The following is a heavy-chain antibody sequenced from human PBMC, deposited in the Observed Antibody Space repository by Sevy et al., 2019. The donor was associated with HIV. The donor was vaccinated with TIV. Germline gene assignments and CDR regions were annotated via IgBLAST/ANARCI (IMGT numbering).Heavy chain of an antibody. Sequence: SETLSLTCIVSGGSISSGDYYWSWIRQPPGKGLEWIGYTYYRGSTNYNPSLTSRVTISVDTSKNQFSLKLRSVTAADTAVYYCARDRRCSGTNCVAVYAFEIWGQGTMVTVSS. CDR1: GGSISSGDYY. J-gene: IGHJ3*02. V-gene: IGHV4-30-4*01. CDR3: ARDRRCSGTNCVAVYAFEI. D-gene: IGHD2-2*01. CDR2: TYYRGST.